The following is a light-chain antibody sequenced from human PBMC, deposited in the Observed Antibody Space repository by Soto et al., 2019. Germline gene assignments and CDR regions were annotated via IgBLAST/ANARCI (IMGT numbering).Light chain of an antibody. CDR2: KAS. V-gene: IGKV1-5*03. CDR3: QQYNSYST. Sequence: DIQMTQSPSTLSASVGDRVTITCRASQSINDGLAWYQQKPGKAPNLLIYKASSLESGVPSRFSGSASGTEFTLTISSLQPDDFATYYSQQYNSYSTFGQGTKVEIK. J-gene: IGKJ1*01. CDR1: QSINDG.